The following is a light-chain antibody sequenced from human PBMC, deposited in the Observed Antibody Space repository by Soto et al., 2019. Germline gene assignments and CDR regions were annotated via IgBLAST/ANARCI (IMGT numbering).Light chain of an antibody. CDR1: STDVGGYNF. J-gene: IGLJ2*01. CDR2: EVS. V-gene: IGLV2-8*01. Sequence: QSALTQPPSASGSPGQSVTISCTGTSTDVGGYNFVSWYQQHPGKAPKLLIYEVSQRPSGVPDRFSGSKSANTASLTVAGLQAEDEAVYYCSAYVGMNDVVVFGGGTKLTVL. CDR3: SAYVGMNDVVV.